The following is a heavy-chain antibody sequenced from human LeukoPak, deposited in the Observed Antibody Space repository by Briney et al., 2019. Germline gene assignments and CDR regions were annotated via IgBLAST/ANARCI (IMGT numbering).Heavy chain of an antibody. CDR2: INHSGST. J-gene: IGHJ4*02. V-gene: IGHV4-34*01. CDR3: ASHDYGDHKIDY. D-gene: IGHD4-17*01. Sequence: SETLSLTCAVYGGSFSGYYWSWIRQPPGKGLEWIGEINHSGSTNYNPSLKSRVTISVDTSKNQFSLKLSSVTAADTAVYYCASHDYGDHKIDYWGQGTLVTVSS. CDR1: GGSFSGYY.